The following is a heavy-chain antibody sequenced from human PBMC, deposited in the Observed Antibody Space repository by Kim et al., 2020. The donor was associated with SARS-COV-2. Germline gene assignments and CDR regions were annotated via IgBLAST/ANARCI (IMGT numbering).Heavy chain of an antibody. Sequence: GSLRLSCAASGFTFDNYAMNWVRQAPGKGLEWVSFIKGGGGYTFYADSVKGRFTITRDNSKNTLYLQMNNLRAEDTAVYYCAKCGSSYGNDAFDIWGQGTVVTVSS. CDR2: IKGGGGYT. CDR3: AKCGSSYGNDAFDI. CDR1: GFTFDNYA. V-gene: IGHV3-23*01. J-gene: IGHJ3*02. D-gene: IGHD5-18*01.